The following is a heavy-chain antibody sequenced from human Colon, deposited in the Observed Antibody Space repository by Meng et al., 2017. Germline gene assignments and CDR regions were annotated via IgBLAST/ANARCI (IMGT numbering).Heavy chain of an antibody. J-gene: IGHJ4*02. CDR3: ARGFWVVREIIITPLDY. CDR2: INHSGST. CDR1: GGSFSGYY. Sequence: QVQLQQWGAGLLKPSETLSLTCAVYGGSFSGYYWNWIRQSPGKGLEWIGEINHSGSTNYNPSLKSRVTISVDTSKNQFSLKLRSVTAADTAVYYCARGFWVVREIIITPLDYWGQGSLVTVSS. D-gene: IGHD3-10*01. V-gene: IGHV4-34*01.